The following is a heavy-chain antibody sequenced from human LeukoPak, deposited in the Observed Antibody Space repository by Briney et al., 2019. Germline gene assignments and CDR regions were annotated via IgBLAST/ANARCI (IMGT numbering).Heavy chain of an antibody. D-gene: IGHD6-19*01. J-gene: IGHJ4*02. CDR2: ISYDGSNK. Sequence: GGSLRLSCAASGFTFSSYGMHWVRQAPGKGLEWVAVISYDGSNKYYADSVKGRFTISRDNSKNTLYLQMNSLRAEDTAVYYCAKDHSSGWEARLDYWGQGTLVTVSS. CDR3: AKDHSSGWEARLDY. CDR1: GFTFSSYG. V-gene: IGHV3-30*18.